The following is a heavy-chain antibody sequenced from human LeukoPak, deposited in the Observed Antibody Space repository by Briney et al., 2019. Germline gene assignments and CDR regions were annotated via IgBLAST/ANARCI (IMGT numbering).Heavy chain of an antibody. CDR1: ESTFTTYD. V-gene: IGHV1-8*01. CDR3: ARGGSMDV. CDR2: MNPNGGNT. Sequence: ASVKVSCKASESTFTTYDINWVRQATGQGLEWMAWMNPNGGNTGSAQKFQGRVTMTRNTSISTAYMELSSLRSEDTAIYYCARGGSMDVWGQGTSVTVSS. J-gene: IGHJ6*02.